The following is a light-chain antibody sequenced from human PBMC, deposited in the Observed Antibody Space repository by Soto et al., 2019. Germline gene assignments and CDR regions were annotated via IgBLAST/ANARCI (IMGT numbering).Light chain of an antibody. J-gene: IGKJ1*01. CDR1: QGSGND. V-gene: IGKV1-6*01. Sequence: AIQVTQSPSSLSASVGDRVTISCRASQGSGNDLGWYQQKPGKAPKLLIYEASTLQTGVASRFSGSGSGTDFTLTISSLQPEDFATYYCLQDYVYPWTFGQGTKVEVK. CDR3: LQDYVYPWT. CDR2: EAS.